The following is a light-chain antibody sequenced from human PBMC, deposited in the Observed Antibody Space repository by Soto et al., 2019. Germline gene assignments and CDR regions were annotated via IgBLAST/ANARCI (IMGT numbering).Light chain of an antibody. Sequence: QSALTQPASVSGSPGQSITISCTGTSSDIGGYNYVSWYQQHPGKAPKLMIYDVSDRPSGVSNRLSGSKSGNTASLTISGLQAEDEADYYCASYASSNTVLFGGGTQLTVL. CDR3: ASYASSNTVL. J-gene: IGLJ2*01. CDR2: DVS. CDR1: SSDIGGYNY. V-gene: IGLV2-14*03.